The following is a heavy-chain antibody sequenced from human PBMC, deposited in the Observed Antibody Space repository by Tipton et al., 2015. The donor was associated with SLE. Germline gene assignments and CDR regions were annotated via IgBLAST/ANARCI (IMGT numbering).Heavy chain of an antibody. D-gene: IGHD3-10*01. Sequence: TLSLTCTVSGGSISSHYWSWIRQPPGKGLEWIGEINHSGSTNYNPSLKSRVTISVDTSKNQFSLKLSSVTAADTAVYYCARRGLDYYGSSYWVQGTLVTVSS. CDR3: ARRGLDYYGSSY. CDR2: INHSGST. CDR1: GGSISSHY. J-gene: IGHJ4*02. V-gene: IGHV4-34*01.